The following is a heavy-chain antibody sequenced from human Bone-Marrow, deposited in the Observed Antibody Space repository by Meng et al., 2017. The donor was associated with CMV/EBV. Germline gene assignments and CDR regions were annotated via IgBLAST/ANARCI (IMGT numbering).Heavy chain of an antibody. CDR2: IYYSGST. Sequence: SETLSLTCTVSGGSISSYYWSWIRQPPGKGLEWIGYIYYSGSTNYNPSLKSRVTISVDTSKNQFSLKLSSVTAADTAVYYWSRRWGGDCWGGMDVWGQGTTVTVSS. CDR1: GGSISSYY. D-gene: IGHD2-21*01. V-gene: IGHV4-59*01. J-gene: IGHJ6*02. CDR3: SRRWGGDCWGGMDV.